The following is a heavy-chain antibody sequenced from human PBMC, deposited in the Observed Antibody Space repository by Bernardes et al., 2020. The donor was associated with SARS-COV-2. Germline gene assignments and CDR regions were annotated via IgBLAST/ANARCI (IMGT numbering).Heavy chain of an antibody. Sequence: SETLSLTCAVYGGSFRGYYWSWIRQPPGKGLEWIGEINHSGRTHYNPSLKSRVTISVDTSKNQFSLKLSSVTAADTAVYYCARERVWYDYVWGSYRYRAYFDYWGQGTLVTVSS. J-gene: IGHJ4*02. D-gene: IGHD3-16*02. CDR3: ARERVWYDYVWGSYRYRAYFDY. CDR1: GGSFRGYY. V-gene: IGHV4-34*01. CDR2: INHSGRT.